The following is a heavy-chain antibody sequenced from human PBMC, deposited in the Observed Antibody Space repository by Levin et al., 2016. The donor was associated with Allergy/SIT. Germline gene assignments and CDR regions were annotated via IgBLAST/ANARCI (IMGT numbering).Heavy chain of an antibody. CDR3: ARDTIFYGMDV. V-gene: IGHV3-48*03. CDR2: ITSSGTTI. J-gene: IGHJ6*02. Sequence: GGSLRLSCAASGFKFGVYAMNWVRQAPGKGLEWVSYITSSGTTIYYADSVKGRFTISRDNAKNSLYLQMNSLRADDTGAYYCARDTIFYGMDVWGQGTTVTVSS. D-gene: IGHD3-3*01. CDR1: GFKFGVYA.